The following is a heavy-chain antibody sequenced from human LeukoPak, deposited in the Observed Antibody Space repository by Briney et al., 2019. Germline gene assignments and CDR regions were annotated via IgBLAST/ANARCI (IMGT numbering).Heavy chain of an antibody. J-gene: IGHJ5*02. Sequence: PGGSLRLSCAASGFTFSSYAMSGVRQAPGKGLEGGSAISGSGDTTYYADSVKGRFTISRDNSKNTLYVQMNSLRAEDTAVYYCAKRQGYCSSTSCYIWFDPWGQGTLVTVSS. V-gene: IGHV3-23*01. CDR2: ISGSGDTT. CDR1: GFTFSSYA. CDR3: AKRQGYCSSTSCYIWFDP. D-gene: IGHD2-2*02.